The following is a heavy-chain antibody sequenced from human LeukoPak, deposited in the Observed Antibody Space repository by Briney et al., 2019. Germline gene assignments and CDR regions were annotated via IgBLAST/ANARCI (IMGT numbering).Heavy chain of an antibody. CDR3: ARGGGFVLMVYVDYYYYGMDV. D-gene: IGHD2-8*01. V-gene: IGHV4-34*01. CDR1: GGSFSGYY. J-gene: IGHJ6*02. Sequence: LETLSLTCAVYGGSFSGYYWSWIRQPPGKGLEWIGEINHSGSTNYNPSLKSRVTISVDTSKNQFSLKLSSVTAADTAVYYCARGGGFVLMVYVDYYYYGMDVWGQGTTVTVSS. CDR2: INHSGST.